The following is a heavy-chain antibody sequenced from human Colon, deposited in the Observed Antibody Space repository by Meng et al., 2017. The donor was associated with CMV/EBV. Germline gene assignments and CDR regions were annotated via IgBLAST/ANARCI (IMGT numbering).Heavy chain of an antibody. CDR2: INHSGST. Sequence: SFSGYYWSWNRQPPGKGLEWIGEINHSGSTNYNPSLKSRVTISVDTSKNQFSLKLSSVTAADTTVYYCARGSRRYCSSTSCYSWFDPWGQGTLVTVSS. J-gene: IGHJ5*02. CDR1: SFSGYY. CDR3: ARGSRRYCSSTSCYSWFDP. V-gene: IGHV4-34*01. D-gene: IGHD2-2*02.